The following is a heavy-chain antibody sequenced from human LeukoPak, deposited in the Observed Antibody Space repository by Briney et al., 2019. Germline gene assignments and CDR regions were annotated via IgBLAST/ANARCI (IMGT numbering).Heavy chain of an antibody. J-gene: IGHJ6*03. CDR1: GGTFSSYA. V-gene: IGHV1-2*02. CDR2: INPNSGGT. Sequence: GASVKVSCKASGGTFSSYAISWVRQAPGQGLEWMGWINPNSGGTNYAQKFQGRVTMTRDTSISTAYMELSRLRSDDTAVYYCAREGVRGDYYYYYMDVWGKGTTVTISS. D-gene: IGHD3-10*01. CDR3: AREGVRGDYYYYYMDV.